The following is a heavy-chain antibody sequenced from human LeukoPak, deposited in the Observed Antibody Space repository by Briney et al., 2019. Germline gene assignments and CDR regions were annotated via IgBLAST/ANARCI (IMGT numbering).Heavy chain of an antibody. V-gene: IGHV4-39*01. CDR2: IYYSGSS. Sequence: SETLSLTCAVYGGSFSGYYWGWVRQPPGKGLEWVGSIYYSGSSYYNPSLMSRVTISVDASKNQFSLKLSSVPAADTAVYYCARRVAAAGTFDPWGQGTLVTVSS. CDR1: GGSFSGYY. D-gene: IGHD6-13*01. J-gene: IGHJ5*02. CDR3: ARRVAAAGTFDP.